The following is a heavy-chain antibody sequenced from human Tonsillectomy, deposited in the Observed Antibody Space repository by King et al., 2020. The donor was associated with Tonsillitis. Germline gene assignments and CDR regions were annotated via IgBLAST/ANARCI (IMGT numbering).Heavy chain of an antibody. J-gene: IGHJ2*01. CDR1: GFTFSSYW. CDR2: IKQDGSDK. V-gene: IGHV3-7*01. D-gene: IGHD4-23*01. Sequence: QLVQSGGGLVQPGGSLRLSCAASGFTFSSYWMSWVRQAPGKGLEWVANIKQDGSDKYYVDSVKGRFTISRDNAKISLYLQMNSLRAEDTAVYYCASVGNADFDLWGRGTLVTVSS. CDR3: ASVGNADFDL.